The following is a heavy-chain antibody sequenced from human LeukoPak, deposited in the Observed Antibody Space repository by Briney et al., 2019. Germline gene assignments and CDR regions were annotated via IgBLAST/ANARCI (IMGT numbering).Heavy chain of an antibody. J-gene: IGHJ4*02. CDR2: ISSNGGST. CDR1: GFTFSSYA. CDR3: ARDPSGSSGSKQPTDDY. D-gene: IGHD6-19*01. Sequence: PGGSLRLSCAASGFTFSSYAMHWVRQAPGKGLEYVSAISSNGGSTYYANSVKGRFTISRDNSKNTLYLQMGSLRAEDTAVYYCARDPSGSSGSKQPTDDYWGQGTLVTVSS. V-gene: IGHV3-64*01.